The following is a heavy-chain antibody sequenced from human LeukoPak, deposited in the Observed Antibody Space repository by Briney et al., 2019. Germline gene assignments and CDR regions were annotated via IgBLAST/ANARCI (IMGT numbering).Heavy chain of an antibody. D-gene: IGHD2-15*01. V-gene: IGHV3-74*01. CDR2: INSDGSTT. CDR3: TRRVSATRWFDP. CDR1: GFTFSSYW. Sequence: WGSLRLSCAASGFTFSSYWMHWVRQPPGKGLVWVSRINSDGSTTNYADSVKGRFTISRDNAENTLYLQMNSLRVEDTAVYYCTRRVSATRWFDPWGQGTLVTVSS. J-gene: IGHJ5*02.